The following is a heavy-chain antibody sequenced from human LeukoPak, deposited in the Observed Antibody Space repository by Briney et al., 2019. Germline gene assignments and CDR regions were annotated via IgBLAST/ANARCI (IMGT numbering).Heavy chain of an antibody. CDR2: IKSKAHGGTT. Sequence: GRSLRLSCAASGFPFINAWMNWVRQAPGKGLEWVGRIKSKAHGGTTDYAAPVKGRFTISRDDSKNTLYLQMNSLKTEDTAVYYCTPELRLGVLFDYWGQGTLVTVSS. D-gene: IGHD3-10*01. CDR3: TPELRLGVLFDY. J-gene: IGHJ4*02. V-gene: IGHV3-15*01. CDR1: GFPFINAW.